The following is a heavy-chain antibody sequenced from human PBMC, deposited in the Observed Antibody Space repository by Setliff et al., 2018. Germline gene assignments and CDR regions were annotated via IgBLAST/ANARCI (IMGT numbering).Heavy chain of an antibody. D-gene: IGHD5-18*01. CDR3: ARGGYSYGYDHGFDI. CDR2: IDPSGDYT. Sequence: GASVKVSCKASGYTFTGYYMHWVRQAPGQGLEWMGIIDPSGDYTNYAQKFQGRVTMATDISTSTAYMELRSLRSDDTAVYYCARGGYSYGYDHGFDIWGQGTMVTVSS. V-gene: IGHV1-46*01. J-gene: IGHJ3*02. CDR1: GYTFTGYY.